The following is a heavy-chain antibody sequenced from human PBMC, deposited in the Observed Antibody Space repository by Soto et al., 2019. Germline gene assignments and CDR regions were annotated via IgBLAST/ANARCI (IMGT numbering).Heavy chain of an antibody. Sequence: PSETLSLTCTPSGDSISSYYWTCVRQPPGRGLEWIGFSSYSGSTSYNPSLRSRVTISVDTSKTQFSLRLSSVTAADTAVYYCARYSGTYYVYWGPGTLVTVSS. CDR3: ARYSGTYYVY. V-gene: IGHV4-59*01. CDR1: GDSISSYY. CDR2: SSYSGST. J-gene: IGHJ4*02. D-gene: IGHD1-26*01.